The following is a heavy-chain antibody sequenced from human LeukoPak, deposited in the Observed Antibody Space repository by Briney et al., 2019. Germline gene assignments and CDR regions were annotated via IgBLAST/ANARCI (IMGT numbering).Heavy chain of an antibody. CDR3: ARHWSGYYGGARWFDP. D-gene: IGHD3-3*01. CDR1: GGSISSYY. J-gene: IGHJ5*02. CDR2: IYNSGST. V-gene: IGHV4-59*08. Sequence: PSETLSLPCTVSGGSISSYYWSWLRQPPGKGLEWFGYIYNSGSTNYNPSLKSQVTISLDTSKSQFSLKLSSVTAADTAEYYCARHWSGYYGGARWFDPGGQGTLVTVSA.